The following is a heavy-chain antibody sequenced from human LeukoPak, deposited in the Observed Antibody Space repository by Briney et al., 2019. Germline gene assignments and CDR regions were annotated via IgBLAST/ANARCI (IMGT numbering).Heavy chain of an antibody. V-gene: IGHV4-34*01. CDR1: GGSFSGYY. J-gene: IGHJ4*02. CDR3: ARHQDIVVVPAAKHTDYYFDY. CDR2: INHSGST. D-gene: IGHD2-2*01. Sequence: SETLSHTCAVYGGSFSGYYWSWIRQPPGKGLEWIGEINHSGSTNYNPSLKSRVAISVDTSKNQFSLKLSSVTAADTAVYYCARHQDIVVVPAAKHTDYYFDYWGQGTPVTVSS.